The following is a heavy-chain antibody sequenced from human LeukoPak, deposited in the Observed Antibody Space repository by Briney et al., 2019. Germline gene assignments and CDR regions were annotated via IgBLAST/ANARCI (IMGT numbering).Heavy chain of an antibody. J-gene: IGHJ5*02. CDR3: ARGRGFCSGGSCLFDP. Sequence: ASVTVSFMASGYTFTTYAMNWVRQAPGEGLEWMGWINTNTGNPTYAQDFTGRFIFSLDTSVSTAYLQISSLKPEDTAVYYCARGRGFCSGGSCLFDPWGQGTLVTVSS. D-gene: IGHD2-15*01. V-gene: IGHV7-4-1*02. CDR1: GYTFTTYA. CDR2: INTNTGNP.